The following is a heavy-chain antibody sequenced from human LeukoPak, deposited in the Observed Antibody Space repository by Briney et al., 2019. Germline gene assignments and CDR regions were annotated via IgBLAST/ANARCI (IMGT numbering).Heavy chain of an antibody. CDR3: ASSPIGSCSAATCYWRYMDV. V-gene: IGHV4-59*01. CDR2: ISYSGST. J-gene: IGHJ6*03. D-gene: IGHD2-15*01. CDR1: GGSISSYY. Sequence: SETLSLTCTVSGGSISSYYWSWIRQPPGKGLERIGYISYSGSTNYNPSLKSRVTISVDTSKNQFSLKLSSVTAADTAVYYCASSPIGSCSAATCYWRYMDVWGKGTTVTVSS.